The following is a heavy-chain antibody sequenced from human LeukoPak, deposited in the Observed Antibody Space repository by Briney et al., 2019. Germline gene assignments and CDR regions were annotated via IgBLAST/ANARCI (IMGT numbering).Heavy chain of an antibody. CDR2: INHSGST. Sequence: PSETLSLTCTVSGGSISGYYWSWIRQPPGKGLEWIGEINHSGSTNYNPSLKSRVTISVDTSKNQFSLKLSSVTAADTAVYYCARRYSSSWFNWFDPWGQGTLVTVSS. CDR3: ARRYSSSWFNWFDP. V-gene: IGHV4-34*01. CDR1: GGSISGYY. J-gene: IGHJ5*02. D-gene: IGHD6-13*01.